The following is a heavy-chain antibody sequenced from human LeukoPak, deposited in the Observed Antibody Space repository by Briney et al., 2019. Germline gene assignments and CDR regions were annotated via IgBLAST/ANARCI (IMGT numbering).Heavy chain of an antibody. CDR3: ARHKPEMATKTFDY. D-gene: IGHD5-24*01. Sequence: PSETLSLTCSVSGGXITSYYWSWLRQPPGKGLEWIGDIYYSGSTSYNPSVKSRVTMSVDTSKNQFSLKLSSVTAADTAVYYCARHKPEMATKTFDYWGQGTLVTVSS. CDR2: IYYSGST. J-gene: IGHJ4*02. CDR1: GGXITSYY. V-gene: IGHV4-59*08.